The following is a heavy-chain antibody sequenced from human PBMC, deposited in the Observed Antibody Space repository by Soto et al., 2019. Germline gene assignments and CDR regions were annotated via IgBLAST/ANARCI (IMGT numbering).Heavy chain of an antibody. CDR3: ARTYDDSGPNSGGYGFDI. CDR2: INYSGRT. Sequence: SETLSLTCAVHGGSFSDYYWSWIRQPPGKGLEWIGEINYSGRTNYNPSHKSRVTISVDTSKNQLSLKLSSVTAADTAVYYCARTYDDSGPNSGGYGFDIWGQGTMVT. D-gene: IGHD3-22*01. V-gene: IGHV4-34*01. J-gene: IGHJ3*02. CDR1: GGSFSDYY.